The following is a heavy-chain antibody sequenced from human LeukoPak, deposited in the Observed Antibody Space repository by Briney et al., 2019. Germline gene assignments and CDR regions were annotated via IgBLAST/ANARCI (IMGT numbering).Heavy chain of an antibody. V-gene: IGHV4-61*02. CDR2: IYSSGST. CDR1: GGSISSSSYY. J-gene: IGHJ4*02. Sequence: KASETLSLTCTVSGGSISSSSYYWGWIRQPAGKGLEWIGRIYSSGSTDYNPSLKSRVTMSVDTSNKQFSLKLCSVTAADTAAYYWGRGHPNLDYWGQGTLVTVSS. CDR3: GRGHPNLDY.